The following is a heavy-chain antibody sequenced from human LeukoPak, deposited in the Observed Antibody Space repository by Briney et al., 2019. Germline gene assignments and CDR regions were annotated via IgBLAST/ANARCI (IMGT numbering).Heavy chain of an antibody. J-gene: IGHJ4*02. Sequence: GGSLRLSCAASGFNFSNYGMEWVRQAPGKGLEWVTFIRSDGSDKYYADSVKGRFTISRDNAKNSLYLQMNSLRAEDTAVYYCARDRGYYGSGIDYWGQGTLVTVSS. CDR1: GFNFSNYG. CDR2: IRSDGSDK. CDR3: ARDRGYYGSGIDY. D-gene: IGHD3-10*01. V-gene: IGHV3-30*02.